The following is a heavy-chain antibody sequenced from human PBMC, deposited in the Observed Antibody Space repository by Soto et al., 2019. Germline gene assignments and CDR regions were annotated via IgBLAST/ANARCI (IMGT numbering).Heavy chain of an antibody. D-gene: IGHD3-9*01. J-gene: IGHJ5*02. CDR2: TSSDGSNR. CDR1: GFTFNTYA. CDR3: ATDRVPSTIFRYFDWLFDN. V-gene: IGHV3-30*03. Sequence: PGGSLRLSCAASGFTFNTYAMHWVRQAPGKGLEWVAVTSSDGSNRFYADSLRGRFTISRDNSKNTLFLQMSGLRAEDTAVYYCATDRVPSTIFRYFDWLFDNWGQGTLVTVSS.